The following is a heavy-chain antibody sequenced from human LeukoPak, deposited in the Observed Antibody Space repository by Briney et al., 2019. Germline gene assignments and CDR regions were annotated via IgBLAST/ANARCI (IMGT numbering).Heavy chain of an antibody. CDR1: GGSISSYY. V-gene: IGHV4-59*01. Sequence: SETLSLTCTVSGGSISSYYWSWIRQPPGKGLEWIGYIYYSGSTNYNPSLKSRVTISVDTSKNQFSLKLSPVTAADTAVYYCARDNYYGSGSNNWFDPWGQGTLVTVSS. CDR2: IYYSGST. D-gene: IGHD3-10*01. J-gene: IGHJ5*02. CDR3: ARDNYYGSGSNNWFDP.